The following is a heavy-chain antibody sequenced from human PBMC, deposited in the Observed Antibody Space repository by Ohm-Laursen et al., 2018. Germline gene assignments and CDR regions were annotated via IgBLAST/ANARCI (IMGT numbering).Heavy chain of an antibody. J-gene: IGHJ4*02. CDR3: ARERRYGNYFDY. Sequence: SLRLSCSAPGFTFDDYAMHWVRQAPGKGLEWVSGISWNSGSIGYADSVKGRFTISRDNAKNSLYLQMNSLRAEDTAVYYCARERRYGNYFDYWGQGTLVTVSS. CDR1: GFTFDDYA. V-gene: IGHV3-9*01. CDR2: ISWNSGSI. D-gene: IGHD1-1*01.